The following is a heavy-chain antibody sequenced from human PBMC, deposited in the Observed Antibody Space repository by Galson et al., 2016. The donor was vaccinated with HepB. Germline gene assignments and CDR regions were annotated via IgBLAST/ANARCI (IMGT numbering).Heavy chain of an antibody. Sequence: SLRLSCAASGFSFSSFWMSWVRQTPGKGLEWVSAISGNGYSSYYAASGKGRFAISSDNSKTTLYLQMNNVRAEDTAVYYCARDLRGMIRFSDWSTHFDSWGQGTLVTVSS. CDR1: GFSFSSFW. CDR3: ARDLRGMIRFSDWSTHFDS. D-gene: IGHD3-9*01. J-gene: IGHJ4*02. CDR2: ISGNGYSS. V-gene: IGHV3-23*01.